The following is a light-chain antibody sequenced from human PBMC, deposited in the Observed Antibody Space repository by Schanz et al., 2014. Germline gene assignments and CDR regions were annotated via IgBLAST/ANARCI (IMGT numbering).Light chain of an antibody. J-gene: IGLJ1*01. CDR3: CSYADTSV. CDR1: SSDVGGHNY. V-gene: IGLV2-11*01. Sequence: QSALTQPRSVSGSPGQSVTISCAGTSSDVGGHNYVSWYQQHPGKAPKLIIYDVSVRPSGVPDRFSGSKSVNTASLTISGLQAEDEADYYCCSYADTSVFGTGTKVTVL. CDR2: DVS.